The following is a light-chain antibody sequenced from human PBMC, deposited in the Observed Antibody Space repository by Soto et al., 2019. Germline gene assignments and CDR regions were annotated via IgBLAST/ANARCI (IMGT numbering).Light chain of an antibody. V-gene: IGLV1-51*01. CDR1: NSNVGNNF. CDR2: DTN. Sequence: PPSVSAAPGQKITISCSGSNSNVGNNFVSWYQHLPGTAPKLLIYDTNKRPSGIPDRFSGSKSGTSATLGITGLQTGDEADYFCGTWDYSLSAVVFGGGTKVTVL. J-gene: IGLJ2*01. CDR3: GTWDYSLSAVV.